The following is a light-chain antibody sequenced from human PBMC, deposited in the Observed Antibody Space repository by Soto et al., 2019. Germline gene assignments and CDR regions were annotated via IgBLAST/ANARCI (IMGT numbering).Light chain of an antibody. CDR1: QGISSY. CDR2: AAS. Sequence: DIQLTQSPSFLSASVGDRVTITCRASQGISSYLAWYQQKPGKAPKLLIYAASTLQSGVPSRFSGSGSGTEFTLTISSLRPDDFATYYCQQYNDYSAWTFGQGTKVDIK. J-gene: IGKJ1*01. V-gene: IGKV1-9*01. CDR3: QQYNDYSAWT.